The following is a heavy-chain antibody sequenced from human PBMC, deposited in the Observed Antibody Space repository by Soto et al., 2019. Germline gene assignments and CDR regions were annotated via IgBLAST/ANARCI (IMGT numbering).Heavy chain of an antibody. CDR3: AREPGGDYGLRFGYYYYGMDV. V-gene: IGHV3-30-3*01. Sequence: GGSLRLSCAASGFTFSSYAMHWVRQAPGKGLEWVAVISYDGSNKYYADSVKGRFTISRDNSKNTLYLQMNSLRAEDTAVYYCAREPGGDYGLRFGYYYYGMDVWGQGTTVTVSS. J-gene: IGHJ6*02. CDR2: ISYDGSNK. CDR1: GFTFSSYA. D-gene: IGHD4-17*01.